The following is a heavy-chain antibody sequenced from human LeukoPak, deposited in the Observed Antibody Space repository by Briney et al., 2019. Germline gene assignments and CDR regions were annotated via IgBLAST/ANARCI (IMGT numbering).Heavy chain of an antibody. V-gene: IGHV4-59*01. CDR3: ASSGDPYSYYYDSSGYLP. Sequence: PETLSLTCTVSGGSISSYYWSWIRQPPGKGLEWIGYIYYSGNTNYNPSLKSRVTISVDPSKNQFSLKLSSVTAADTAVYYCASSGDPYSYYYDSSGYLPWGQGTLVTVSS. D-gene: IGHD3-22*01. J-gene: IGHJ5*02. CDR1: GGSISSYY. CDR2: IYYSGNT.